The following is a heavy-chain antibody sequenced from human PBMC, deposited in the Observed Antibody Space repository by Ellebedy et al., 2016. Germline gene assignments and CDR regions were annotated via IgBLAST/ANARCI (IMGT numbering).Heavy chain of an antibody. CDR1: GFTFSSYS. CDR2: ISSSSSYI. D-gene: IGHD3-16*01. J-gene: IGHJ3*01. CDR3: TRGGLDNSFDV. Sequence: GGSLRLXCAASGFTFSSYSMNWVRQAPGKGLEWVSSISSSSSYIYYADSVKGRFTISRDNAKNSVYLQMNSLRDEDTAVYYCTRGGLDNSFDVWGQGTMVTVSS. V-gene: IGHV3-21*01.